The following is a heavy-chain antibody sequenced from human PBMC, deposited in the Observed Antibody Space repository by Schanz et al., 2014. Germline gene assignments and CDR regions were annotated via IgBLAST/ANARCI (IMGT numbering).Heavy chain of an antibody. CDR2: INSVGSNT. V-gene: IGHV3-74*01. CDR1: GFTFSPYW. CDR3: AKDRSWDYDSSGYFDY. J-gene: IGHJ4*02. D-gene: IGHD3-22*01. Sequence: EVQLLESGGGLVQPGGSLRLSCGSSGFTFSPYWMHWVRQAPGMGLVWVARINSVGSNTDYADSVTGRFTISRDNAKNTLYLQMNSLRAEDTAVYYCAKDRSWDYDSSGYFDYWGQGTLVTVSS.